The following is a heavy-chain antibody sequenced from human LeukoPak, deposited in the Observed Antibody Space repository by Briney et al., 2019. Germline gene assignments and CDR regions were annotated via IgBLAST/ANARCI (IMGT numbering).Heavy chain of an antibody. CDR2: ITSGGGT. V-gene: IGHV3-23*01. CDR1: GFIFSTYA. CDR3: AKCGLESSGYYVYLSDS. Sequence: GGCLRLSCAASGFIFSTYALSWVRQAPGKGLEWVSGITSGGGTYYADSVKGHFTISRDNSKNTLYLQMNSLRAEDTGVYYCAKCGLESSGYYVYLSDSWGQGTLVSVSS. J-gene: IGHJ4*02. D-gene: IGHD3-22*01.